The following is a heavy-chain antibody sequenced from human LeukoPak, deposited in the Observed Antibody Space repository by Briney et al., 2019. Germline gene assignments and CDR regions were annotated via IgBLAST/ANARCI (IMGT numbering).Heavy chain of an antibody. J-gene: IGHJ3*01. Sequence: PGRSLRLSCVASGFSIRTNTMHWVRQAPGKALEWVALISYDGNTEDYADSAEGRFSISKDSSQNTLYLQINTLKTEDTATYYCVRGGRLLNSAFDVWGQGTMVTVSS. V-gene: IGHV3-30*04. D-gene: IGHD2-21*02. CDR1: GFSIRTNT. CDR3: VRGGRLLNSAFDV. CDR2: ISYDGNTE.